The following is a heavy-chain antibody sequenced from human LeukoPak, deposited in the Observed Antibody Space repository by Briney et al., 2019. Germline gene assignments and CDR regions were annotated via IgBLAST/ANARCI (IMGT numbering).Heavy chain of an antibody. CDR3: ARELVVPVAH. CDR2: IGPTGTDR. D-gene: IGHD2-2*01. CDR1: GFTFSSCG. V-gene: IGHV3-21*01. Sequence: GGSLRLSCAASGFTFSSCGFNWVRQAPGKGLEWVSSIGPTGTDRYYADSVRGRFTISRDNAKNSMYLQMSSLRAEDTGVYYCARELVVPVAHWGQGTLVTVSS. J-gene: IGHJ4*02.